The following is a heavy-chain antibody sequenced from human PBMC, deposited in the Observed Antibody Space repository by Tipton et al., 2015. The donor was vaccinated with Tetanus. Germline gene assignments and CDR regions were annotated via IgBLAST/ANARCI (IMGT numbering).Heavy chain of an antibody. V-gene: IGHV1-2*02. CDR1: GYTFTVYY. J-gene: IGHJ3*02. CDR2: INPKTGGT. D-gene: IGHD3-22*01. Sequence: QLVQSGPEVRKPGASVQVSCKTSGYTFTVYYMHWVRLAPGQGLEWMGWINPKTGGTHSAQKFQGRVTMTRDTSINTLYLDLSSLRSDDTAVYYCARDRRSYDSSDFFAFDIWGQGTMITVSS. CDR3: ARDRRSYDSSDFFAFDI.